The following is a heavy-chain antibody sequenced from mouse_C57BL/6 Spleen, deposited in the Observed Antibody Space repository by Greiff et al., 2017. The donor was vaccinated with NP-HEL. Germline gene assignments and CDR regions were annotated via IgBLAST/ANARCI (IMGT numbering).Heavy chain of an antibody. CDR2: IYPSDSET. CDR3: ALLYAFFDY. J-gene: IGHJ2*01. Sequence: QVHVKQPGAELVRPGSSVKLSCKASGYTFTSYWMDWVKQRPGQGLEWIGNIYPSDSETHYNQKFKDKATLTVDKSSSTAYMQLSSLTSEDSAVYYCALLYAFFDYWGQGTTLTVSS. V-gene: IGHV1-61*01. CDR1: GYTFTSYW. D-gene: IGHD2-12*01.